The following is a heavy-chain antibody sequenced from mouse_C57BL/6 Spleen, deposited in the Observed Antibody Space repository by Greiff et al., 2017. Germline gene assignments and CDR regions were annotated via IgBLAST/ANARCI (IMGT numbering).Heavy chain of an antibody. CDR3: ARGAGLLLYYYAMDY. D-gene: IGHD2-3*01. V-gene: IGHV1-55*01. CDR1: GYTFTSYW. CDR2: LYPGSGST. Sequence: VKLQQPGAELVKPGASVKMSCKASGYTFTSYWITWVKQRPGQGLEWIGDLYPGSGSTNYNEKFKSKATLTVDTSSSTAYMQLSSLTSEDSAVYYCARGAGLLLYYYAMDYWGQGTSVTVSS. J-gene: IGHJ4*01.